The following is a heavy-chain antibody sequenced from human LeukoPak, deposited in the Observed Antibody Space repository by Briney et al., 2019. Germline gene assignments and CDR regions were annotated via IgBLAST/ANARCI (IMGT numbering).Heavy chain of an antibody. Sequence: GGSLRLSCAASGFTVSSNYMSRVRQAPGKGLEWVAFIRYDGSNKYYADSVKGRFTISRDNSKNTLYLQMNSLRAEDTAVYYCARAYCSSTSCYPPNYWGQGTLVTVSS. V-gene: IGHV3-30*02. CDR1: GFTVSSNY. D-gene: IGHD2-2*01. J-gene: IGHJ4*02. CDR3: ARAYCSSTSCYPPNY. CDR2: IRYDGSNK.